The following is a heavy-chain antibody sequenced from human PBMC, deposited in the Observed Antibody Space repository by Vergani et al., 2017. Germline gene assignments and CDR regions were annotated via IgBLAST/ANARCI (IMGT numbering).Heavy chain of an antibody. J-gene: IGHJ6*02. D-gene: IGHD3-10*01. CDR3: AREGDYCGSGSYYNYYGMDV. CDR2: IYYSGST. Sequence: QVQLQESGPGLVKPSETLSLTCTVPGGPISSYYWSWIRQPPVKGLEWFGYIYYSGSTNYNPSLKSRVTISVDTSKNQFSLKLSSVTAADTAVYYCAREGDYCGSGSYYNYYGMDVWGQGTTVTVSS. V-gene: IGHV4-59*01. CDR1: GGPISSYY.